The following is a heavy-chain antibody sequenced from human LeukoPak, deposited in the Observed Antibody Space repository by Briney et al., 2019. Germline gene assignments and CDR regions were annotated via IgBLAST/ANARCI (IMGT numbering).Heavy chain of an antibody. V-gene: IGHV4-39*01. CDR1: GGSISSSSYY. J-gene: IGHJ4*02. CDR3: ARHPDLDY. CDR2: INYSGRT. Sequence: PSETLSLTRTVSGGSISSSSYYWGWIRQPPGKGLEWIASINYSGRTYYNPSLKSRVTISVDTSKNQFSLKLTSMTAADTAVYYCARHPDLDYWGQGILVTVSS.